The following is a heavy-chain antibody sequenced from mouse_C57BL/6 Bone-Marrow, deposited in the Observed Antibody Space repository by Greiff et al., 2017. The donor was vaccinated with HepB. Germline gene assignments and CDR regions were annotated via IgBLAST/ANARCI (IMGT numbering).Heavy chain of an antibody. CDR3: ARHKNYYGSSYRYFGDV. Sequence: EVQLVESGGDLVKPGGSLKLSCAASGFTFSCYGMSWVRQTPDKRLEWVATISSGGSYTYYPDSVKGRFTISRDNAKNTLYLQMSSLKSEDTAMYYCARHKNYYGSSYRYFGDVWGTGTTVTVSS. V-gene: IGHV5-6*01. D-gene: IGHD1-1*01. CDR2: ISSGGSYT. J-gene: IGHJ1*03. CDR1: GFTFSCYG.